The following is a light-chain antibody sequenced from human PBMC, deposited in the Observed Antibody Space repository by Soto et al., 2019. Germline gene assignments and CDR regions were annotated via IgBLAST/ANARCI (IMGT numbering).Light chain of an antibody. CDR1: SSNIGNNY. Sequence: QSVLTQPPSASGTPGQRVTISCSGSSSNIGNNYVYWYQLVPGTAPKLLIYRNDQRPSGVSDRLSGSRSGTAASLAISGLRSEDEADYYCAAWDDSLSGRGVFGGGTKLTVL. V-gene: IGLV1-47*01. CDR2: RND. CDR3: AAWDDSLSGRGV. J-gene: IGLJ2*01.